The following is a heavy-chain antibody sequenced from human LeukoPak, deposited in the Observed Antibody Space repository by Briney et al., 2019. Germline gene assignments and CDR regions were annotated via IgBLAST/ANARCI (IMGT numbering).Heavy chain of an antibody. CDR2: INPSGGST. V-gene: IGHV1-46*01. Sequence: ASVKVSCKASGYTFTSYYMHWVRQAPGQGLEWMGIINPSGGSTSYAQKFQGRVTMTRDTSTSTVYMELSSLRSEDTAVYYCARTEFHRLSKWLLPDYWGQGTLVTVSS. D-gene: IGHD3-22*01. CDR3: ARTEFHRLSKWLLPDY. J-gene: IGHJ4*02. CDR1: GYTFTSYY.